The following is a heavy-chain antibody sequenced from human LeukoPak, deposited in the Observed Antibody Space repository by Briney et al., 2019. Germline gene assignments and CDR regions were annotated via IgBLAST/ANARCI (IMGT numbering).Heavy chain of an antibody. J-gene: IGHJ6*02. CDR1: GGTFSSYA. CDR2: IIPIFGTA. D-gene: IGHD2-2*01. CDR3: ARDLRHIVVVPAAIIHYYYGMDV. V-gene: IGHV1-69*01. Sequence: SVKVSCKASGGTFSSYAISWVRQAPGQGLEWMGGIIPIFGTANYAQKFQGRVTITADESTSTAYMELSSLRSEDTAVYYCARDLRHIVVVPAAIIHYYYGMDVWGQGTTVTVSS.